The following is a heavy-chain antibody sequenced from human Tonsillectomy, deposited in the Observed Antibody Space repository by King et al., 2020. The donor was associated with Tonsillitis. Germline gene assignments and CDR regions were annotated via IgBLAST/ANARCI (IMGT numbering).Heavy chain of an antibody. J-gene: IGHJ4*02. CDR3: ARLLDTAIVGGFDY. Sequence: QLQLQELGPGLVKPSETLSLTCTVSGGSISSSTYYWGWIRQPPGKGLEWIGSIYYSGSTYYNPSLKSRVTLSVDTSKNQFSLKLSSVTAADTAVYYCARLLDTAIVGGFDYWGQGTLVTVSS. CDR2: IYYSGST. CDR1: GGSISSSTYY. D-gene: IGHD5-18*01. V-gene: IGHV4-39*07.